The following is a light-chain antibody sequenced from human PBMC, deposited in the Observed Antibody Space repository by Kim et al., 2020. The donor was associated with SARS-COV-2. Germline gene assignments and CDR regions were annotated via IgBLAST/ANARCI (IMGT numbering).Light chain of an antibody. J-gene: IGKJ2*01. Sequence: ESVLTQSPGTLSLSPGERATLSCRARQSVTSSYLAWYQQKPGQAPRLLIYGTSRRAIGIPDRFSGSGSGTDFTLTISRLEPEDFAVYYCQQYGSSPEYTFGQGTKLEI. CDR2: GTS. CDR3: QQYGSSPEYT. V-gene: IGKV3-20*01. CDR1: QSVTSSY.